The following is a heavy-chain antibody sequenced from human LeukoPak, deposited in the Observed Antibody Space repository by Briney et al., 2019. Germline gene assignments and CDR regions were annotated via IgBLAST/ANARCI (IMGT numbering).Heavy chain of an antibody. CDR1: GGTFSSYA. J-gene: IGHJ5*02. CDR2: ISAYNGNT. V-gene: IGHV1-18*01. D-gene: IGHD3-22*01. Sequence: ASVKVSCKASGGTFSSYAISWVRQAPGQGLEWMGWISAYNGNTNYAQKLQGRVTMTTDTSTSTAYMELRSLRSDDTAVYYCARAGPSYYYDSSGYYNGVGWFDPWGQGTLVTVSS. CDR3: ARAGPSYYYDSSGYYNGVGWFDP.